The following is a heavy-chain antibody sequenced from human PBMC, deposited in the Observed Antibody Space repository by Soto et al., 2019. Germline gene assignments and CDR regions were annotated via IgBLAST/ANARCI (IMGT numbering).Heavy chain of an antibody. V-gene: IGHV3-21*01. J-gene: IGHJ4*02. CDR3: VKVGGPCSTSSCYAYFEY. D-gene: IGHD2-2*01. CDR2: ISSSGYNM. Sequence: GGSLRLSCTVSGFIFSDYGINWVRQAPGEGLEWVSSISSSGYNMFYADSVQGRFTISRDNAKTSLYLQMNNLRAEDTAVYYCVKVGGPCSTSSCYAYFEYWGQGALVTLSS. CDR1: GFIFSDYG.